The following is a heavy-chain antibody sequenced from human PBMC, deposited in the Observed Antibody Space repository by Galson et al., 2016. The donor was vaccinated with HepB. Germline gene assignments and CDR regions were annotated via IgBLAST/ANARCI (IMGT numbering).Heavy chain of an antibody. D-gene: IGHD5-12*01. CDR3: ARGSEYGGYDDY. CDR1: GFTFSGYG. V-gene: IGHV3-30-3*01. Sequence: SLRLSCAASGFTFSGYGMHWVRQAPGKGLEWVALISYDGSNKYYADSVKGRFTISRDNSKNRLYLQMNSLRAEDTAVYYCARGSEYGGYDDYWGQGTLVTVSS. CDR2: ISYDGSNK. J-gene: IGHJ4*02.